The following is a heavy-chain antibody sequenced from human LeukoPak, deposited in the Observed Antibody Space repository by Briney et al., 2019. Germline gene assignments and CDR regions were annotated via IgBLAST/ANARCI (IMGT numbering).Heavy chain of an antibody. CDR1: GGSFSAYF. J-gene: IGHJ4*02. CDR2: INHTGFT. Sequence: SETLSLTCAVYGGSFSAYFWTWIRQPPGEGLEWIGAINHTGFTYYTPSLKSRVTISVDASKNQSSLKLSSVTAADTAVYYCARYSSSSLDYWGQGTLLTVSS. D-gene: IGHD6-13*01. V-gene: IGHV4-34*01. CDR3: ARYSSSSLDY.